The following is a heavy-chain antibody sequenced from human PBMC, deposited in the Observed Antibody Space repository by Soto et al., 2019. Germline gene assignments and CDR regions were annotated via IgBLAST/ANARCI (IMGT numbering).Heavy chain of an antibody. CDR1: GFTFSSYG. CDR2: VWYDGSNK. Sequence: QVQLVESGGGVVQPGRSLRLSCAASGFTFSSYGMHWVRQAPGKGLEWVAVVWYDGSNKYYADSVKGRFTISRDNTKNTRDLQKNSRRAKDTAVYYCARSGIRYFDWFFSDWGQGTLVTVSS. J-gene: IGHJ4*02. D-gene: IGHD3-9*01. V-gene: IGHV3-33*01. CDR3: ARSGIRYFDWFFSD.